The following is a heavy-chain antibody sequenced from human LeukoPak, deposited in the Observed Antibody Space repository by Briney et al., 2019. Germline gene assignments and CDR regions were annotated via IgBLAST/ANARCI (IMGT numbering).Heavy chain of an antibody. V-gene: IGHV5-51*01. CDR3: ARHRELSGFYDFWSGYYEFDY. J-gene: IGHJ4*02. Sequence: GESLKISCKGSGYSFTSYWIGWVRQMPGKGLEWMGIIYPGDSDTRYSPSFQGQVTISADKSISTAYLQWSSLKASDTATYYCARHRELSGFYDFWSGYYEFDYWGQGTLVTVSS. CDR2: IYPGDSDT. D-gene: IGHD3-3*01. CDR1: GYSFTSYW.